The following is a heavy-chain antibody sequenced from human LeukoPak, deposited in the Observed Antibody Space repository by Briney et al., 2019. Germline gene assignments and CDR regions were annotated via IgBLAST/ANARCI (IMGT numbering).Heavy chain of an antibody. V-gene: IGHV4-34*01. Sequence: SETLSLTCAVYGGSFSGYYWSWIRQPPGKGLEWIGEINHSGSTNYNPSLKSRVTISVDTSKNQFSLRLSSVTAADTAVYYCARGFPYFDHWGQGTLVTVSS. CDR1: GGSFSGYY. CDR2: INHSGST. CDR3: ARGFPYFDH. J-gene: IGHJ4*02.